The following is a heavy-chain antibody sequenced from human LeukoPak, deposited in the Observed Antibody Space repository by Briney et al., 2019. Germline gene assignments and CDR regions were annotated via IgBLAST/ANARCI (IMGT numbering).Heavy chain of an antibody. CDR3: AKKWGVGTTTLDYFDY. V-gene: IGHV3-53*01. CDR1: GFTVSSNY. D-gene: IGHD1-26*01. CDR2: LYSGGST. Sequence: GGSLRLSCAASGFTVSSNYMSWVRQAPGKGLEWVSVLYSGGSTYYTDSVKGRFTISRDNSKNTLYLQMNSLTDDDTAVYYCAKKWGVGTTTLDYFDYWGQGTLVTVSS. J-gene: IGHJ4*02.